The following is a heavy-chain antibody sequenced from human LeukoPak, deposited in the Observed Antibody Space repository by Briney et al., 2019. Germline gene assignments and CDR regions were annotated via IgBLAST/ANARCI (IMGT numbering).Heavy chain of an antibody. CDR2: INPNNGGT. Sequence: ASVKVSCKASGYTFTGYYMHWVRRAPGQGLEWMGWINPNNGGTNYAQKFQGRVTMTRDTSISTAYMELNNLTSDDTAVYYCAREDDILSGAFGFDPWGQGTLVTVSS. D-gene: IGHD3-9*01. CDR3: AREDDILSGAFGFDP. V-gene: IGHV1-2*02. J-gene: IGHJ5*02. CDR1: GYTFTGYY.